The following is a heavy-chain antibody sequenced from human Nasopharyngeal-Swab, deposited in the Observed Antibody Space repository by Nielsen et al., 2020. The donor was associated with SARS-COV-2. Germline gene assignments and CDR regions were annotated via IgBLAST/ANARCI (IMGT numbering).Heavy chain of an antibody. V-gene: IGHV3-30*03. J-gene: IGHJ6*02. CDR1: GFTFSTYA. D-gene: IGHD3-3*01. CDR3: ARDLRITIFGVAPYYYYGMDV. CDR2: ISYDGSYR. Sequence: GESLKISCSASGFTFSTYAMHWVRQAPGKGLEWVAVISYDGSYRFYADSVKGRFTISRDNSKNTLYLQMNGLRADDTAVYYCARDLRITIFGVAPYYYYGMDVWGQGTTVTVSS.